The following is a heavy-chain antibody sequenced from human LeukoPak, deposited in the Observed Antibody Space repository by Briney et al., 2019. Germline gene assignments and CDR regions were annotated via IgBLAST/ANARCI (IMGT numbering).Heavy chain of an antibody. D-gene: IGHD6-19*01. J-gene: IGHJ4*02. CDR3: ASGAAQQWLVIDY. V-gene: IGHV3-30*04. CDR2: ISVDGDNK. CDR1: KFTFSNYA. Sequence: GGSLRLSCAASKFTFSNYAMHWVRQSPGKGLEWLAVISVDGDNKYYADSVKGRFTFSRDNSKSALYLQMNSLRVEDSAVYYCASGAAQQWLVIDYWGQGTLVTVSS.